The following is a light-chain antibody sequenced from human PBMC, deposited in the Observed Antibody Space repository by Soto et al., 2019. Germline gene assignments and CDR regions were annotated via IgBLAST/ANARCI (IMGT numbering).Light chain of an antibody. J-gene: IGKJ1*01. Sequence: EIVLTQSPGPLSLSPGARGTLSCRASQSVSSSYLAWYQQKPGQAPRLLMYGTSTSATGTPDRFSGSRSWTDFTLTISSLEPEDVEVDYCQHYGSSPRTCGQGTKVEVK. V-gene: IGKV3-20*01. CDR3: QHYGSSPRT. CDR1: QSVSSSY. CDR2: GTS.